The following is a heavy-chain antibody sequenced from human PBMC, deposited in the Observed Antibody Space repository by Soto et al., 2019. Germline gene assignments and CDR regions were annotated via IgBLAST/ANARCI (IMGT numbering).Heavy chain of an antibody. CDR3: ARVSRPIRYFDWAVFDAFDI. CDR2: INPNSGGT. Sequence: ASVKGSCKASGYTFTGYYMHWVRQAPGQGLEWMGWINPNSGGTNYAQKCQGWVTMTRDTSISTAYMELSRLRSDDTAVYYCARVSRPIRYFDWAVFDAFDIWGQGTMITISS. J-gene: IGHJ3*02. V-gene: IGHV1-2*04. D-gene: IGHD3-9*01. CDR1: GYTFTGYY.